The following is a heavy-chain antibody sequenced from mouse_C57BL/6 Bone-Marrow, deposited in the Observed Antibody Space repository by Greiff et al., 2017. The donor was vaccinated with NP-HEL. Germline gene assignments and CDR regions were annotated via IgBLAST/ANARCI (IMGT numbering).Heavy chain of an antibody. D-gene: IGHD4-1*02. CDR3: ARPSTGKTLFDY. Sequence: EVKLMESGGGLVKPGGSLKLSCAASGFTFSDYGMHWVRQAPEKGLEWVAYISSGSSTIYYADTVKGRFTISRDNAKNTLFLQMTSLRSEDTAMYYCARPSTGKTLFDYWGQGTTLTVSS. J-gene: IGHJ2*01. CDR2: ISSGSSTI. CDR1: GFTFSDYG. V-gene: IGHV5-17*01.